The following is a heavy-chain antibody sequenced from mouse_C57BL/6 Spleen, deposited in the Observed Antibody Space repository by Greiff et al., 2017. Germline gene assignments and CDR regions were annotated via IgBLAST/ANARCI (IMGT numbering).Heavy chain of an antibody. D-gene: IGHD2-2*01. CDR2: LDPSDSYT. CDR1: GYTFTSYW. CDR3: ARSPYGYDAFYAMDY. Sequence: QVQLQQPGAELVKPGASVKLSCKASGYTFTSYWMQWVKQRPGQGLEWIGELDPSDSYTNYNQKFKGKATLTVDTSSSTAYMQLSSLTSEDSAVYYCARSPYGYDAFYAMDYWGQGTSVTVSS. J-gene: IGHJ4*01. V-gene: IGHV1-50*01.